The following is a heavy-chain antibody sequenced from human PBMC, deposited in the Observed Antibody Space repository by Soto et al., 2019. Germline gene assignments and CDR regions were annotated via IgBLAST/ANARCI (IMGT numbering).Heavy chain of an antibody. CDR3: ARDLGYYDSSGHGGERY. V-gene: IGHV3-30-3*01. D-gene: IGHD3-22*01. CDR2: ISYDGSNK. CDR1: GFTFSSYA. Sequence: PGGSLRLSCAASGFTFSSYAMHWVRQAPGKGLEWVAVISYDGSNKYYADSVKGRFTISRDNSKNTLYLQMNSLRAEDTAVYYCARDLGYYDSSGHGGERYCGQGTLVTV. J-gene: IGHJ4*02.